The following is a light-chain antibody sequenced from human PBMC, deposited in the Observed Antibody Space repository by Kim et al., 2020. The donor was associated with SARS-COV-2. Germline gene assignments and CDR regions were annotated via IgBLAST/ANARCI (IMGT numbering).Light chain of an antibody. J-gene: IGKJ1*01. Sequence: AAVGDRVTITCRASQGISSYLAWYQQKPGKAPKLLIYAASTLQSGVPSRFSGSGSGTEFSLTISSPQPEDFATYYCQQLNSYPRTFGQGTKVDIK. V-gene: IGKV1-9*01. CDR3: QQLNSYPRT. CDR1: QGISSY. CDR2: AAS.